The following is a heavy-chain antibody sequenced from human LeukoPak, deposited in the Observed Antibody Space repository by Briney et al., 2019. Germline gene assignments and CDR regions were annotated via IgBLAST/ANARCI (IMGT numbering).Heavy chain of an antibody. CDR2: ILQGGVT. CDR1: GGSFSNYI. D-gene: IGHD1-26*01. Sequence: AETLSLTCGVSGGSFSNYIWSWVRQPPGKRLEWIGEILQGGVTNYNSSLKSRVTMSMDTSKNQFHLDLTSVTAADAGQYFCARGGRGTYMRHWGQGILVTVSS. CDR3: ARGGRGTYMRH. V-gene: IGHV4-34*01. J-gene: IGHJ4*02.